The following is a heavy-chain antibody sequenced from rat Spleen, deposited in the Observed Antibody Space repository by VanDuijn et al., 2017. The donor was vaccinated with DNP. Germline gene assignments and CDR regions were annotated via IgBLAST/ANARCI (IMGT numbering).Heavy chain of an antibody. V-gene: IGHV5-31*01. J-gene: IGHJ3*01. Sequence: EVQLVESGGGLVQPGMSLKLSCVASGFTFNYYWMTWIRQVPGKGLEWVASIISTGGSTYYRDSVRGRFTISRDYARSTLYLQMDSLRSEDTATYYCATSSYFGYDYGFAYWGQGTLVTVSS. CDR3: ATSSYFGYDYGFAY. CDR2: IISTGGST. D-gene: IGHD1-7*01. CDR1: GFTFNYYW.